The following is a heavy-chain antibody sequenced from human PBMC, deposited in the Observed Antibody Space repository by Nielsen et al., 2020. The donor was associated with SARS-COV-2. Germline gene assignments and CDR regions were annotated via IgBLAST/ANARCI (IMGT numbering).Heavy chain of an antibody. D-gene: IGHD6-19*01. CDR1: GSTFSTYA. J-gene: IGHJ4*02. CDR3: AKKAVAGVPSPLDD. V-gene: IGHV3-30-3*01. CDR2: MSSDGSHK. Sequence: SCAASGSTFSTYAMYWVRQAPGKGLEGVAVMSSDGSHKYYADSVSGRFTISRDNSKNMLYLQMSSLTEEDTGVYYCAKKAVAGVPSPLDDWGQGTLVTVSS.